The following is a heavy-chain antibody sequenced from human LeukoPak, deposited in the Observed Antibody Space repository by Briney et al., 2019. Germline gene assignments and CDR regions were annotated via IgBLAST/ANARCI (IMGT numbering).Heavy chain of an antibody. CDR3: ASWVPDRGFDY. Sequence: PGGSLRLSCAASGFTFSSYAMHWVRQAPGKGLEWVAVISYDGSNKYYADSVKGRFTISRDNSKKTLYLQMNSLRADDTAVYYCASWVPDRGFDYWGQGTLVTVSS. V-gene: IGHV3-30-3*01. D-gene: IGHD3-10*01. J-gene: IGHJ4*02. CDR1: GFTFSSYA. CDR2: ISYDGSNK.